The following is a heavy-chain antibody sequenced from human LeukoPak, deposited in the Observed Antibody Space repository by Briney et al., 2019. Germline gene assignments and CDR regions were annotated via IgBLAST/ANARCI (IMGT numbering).Heavy chain of an antibody. CDR3: AKDEKGATKPYYFDY. J-gene: IGHJ4*02. CDR2: ISGSGGST. V-gene: IGHV3-23*01. D-gene: IGHD1-26*01. CDR1: GFTFSSYA. Sequence: PGGSLRLSCAASGFTFSSYAMSWVRQAPGKGLEWVSAISGSGGSTYYADSVKGRFTISRDNSKNTLYVQMNSLRAEDTAVYYCAKDEKGATKPYYFDYWGQGTLVTVSS.